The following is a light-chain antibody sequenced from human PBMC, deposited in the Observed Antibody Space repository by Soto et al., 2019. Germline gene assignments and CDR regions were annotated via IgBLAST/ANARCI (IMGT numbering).Light chain of an antibody. J-gene: IGLJ1*01. CDR2: EVS. CDR3: SSFTSSSTQV. CDR1: SSDVGGYNY. V-gene: IGLV2-14*01. Sequence: QSALTQPASVSGSPGQPITISCTGTSSDVGGYNYVSWYQQHPGKVPKLMIYEVSNRPSGVVNRFSGSKSGNTASLTISGLQAEDEADYYCSSFTSSSTQVFGTGTKLTVL.